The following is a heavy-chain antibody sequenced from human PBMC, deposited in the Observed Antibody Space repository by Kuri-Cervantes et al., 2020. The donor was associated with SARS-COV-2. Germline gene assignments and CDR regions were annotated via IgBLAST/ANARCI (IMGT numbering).Heavy chain of an antibody. CDR2: IIPIFGTA. J-gene: IGHJ6*02. Sequence: SVKVSCKASGGTFSSYAISWVRQAPGQGLEWMGGIIPIFGTANYAQKLQGRVTITADKSTSTAYMGLSSLRAEDTAVYYCAKDQPKYSSSSVGNYYYYYGMDVWGQGTTVTVSS. CDR3: AKDQPKYSSSSVGNYYYYYGMDV. CDR1: GGTFSSYA. D-gene: IGHD6-6*01. V-gene: IGHV1-69*06.